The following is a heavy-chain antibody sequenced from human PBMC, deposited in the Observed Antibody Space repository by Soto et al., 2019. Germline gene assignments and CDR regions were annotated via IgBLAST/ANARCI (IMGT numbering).Heavy chain of an antibody. D-gene: IGHD2-2*01. CDR1: GYTFTPFC. CDR2: ISTFNGNT. V-gene: IGHV1-18*01. Sequence: GASVKVSCKASGYTFTPFCISLVRQAPGQGLGGVGWISTFNGNTKYSKKVQGKVPMSKATTTSTAYMEQSSLKSDDTAVYYCAREYCTSTSCYGFDYWGQGILVTVSS. CDR3: AREYCTSTSCYGFDY. J-gene: IGHJ4*02.